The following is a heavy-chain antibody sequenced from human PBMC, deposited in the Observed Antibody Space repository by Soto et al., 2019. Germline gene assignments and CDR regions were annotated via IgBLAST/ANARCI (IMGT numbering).Heavy chain of an antibody. V-gene: IGHV3-23*01. D-gene: IGHD3-10*01. CDR1: GITFLSRA. CDR2: ITDTGGDA. CDR3: ARGSKDSYPGSRIFDF. Sequence: GGSLRLSCVASGITFLSRAIICFRHSALEWLEWVSTITDTGGDAKYADSVRGRFTISRDNSKKTLYLQMSSLRADDSAVYFCARGSKDSYPGSRIFDFWGRGTLVTVSS. J-gene: IGHJ4*02.